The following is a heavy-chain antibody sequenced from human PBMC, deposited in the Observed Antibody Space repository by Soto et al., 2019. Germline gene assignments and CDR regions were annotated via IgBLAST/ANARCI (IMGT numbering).Heavy chain of an antibody. CDR1: GSTFSSYG. J-gene: IGHJ6*02. Sequence: GGSLRLSCAASGSTFSSYGMHWVRQAPGKGLEWVAVISYDGSNKYYADSVKGRFTISRDNSKNTLYLQMNSLRAEDTAVYYCAKVLSGSGSYYNVGGMDVWGQGTTVTVSS. V-gene: IGHV3-30*18. CDR3: AKVLSGSGSYYNVGGMDV. D-gene: IGHD3-10*01. CDR2: ISYDGSNK.